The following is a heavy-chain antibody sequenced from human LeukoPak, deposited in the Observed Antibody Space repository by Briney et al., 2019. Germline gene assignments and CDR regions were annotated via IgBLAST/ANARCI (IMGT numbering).Heavy chain of an antibody. J-gene: IGHJ4*02. CDR2: ISSNGGST. CDR3: ARVGLYYDFWSGFTDY. Sequence: PGGSLRLSCAASGFTFSSYAMHWVRQAPGKGLEYVSAISSNGGSTYYANSVKGRFTISRDNSKNTLYLQMGSLRAEDMAVYYCARVGLYYDFWSGFTDYWGQGTLVTVSS. V-gene: IGHV3-64*01. D-gene: IGHD3-3*01. CDR1: GFTFSSYA.